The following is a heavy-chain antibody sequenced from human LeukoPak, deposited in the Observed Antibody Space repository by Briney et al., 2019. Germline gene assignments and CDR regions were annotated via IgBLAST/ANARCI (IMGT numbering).Heavy chain of an antibody. CDR1: GFTFSSYA. V-gene: IGHV3-23*01. CDR3: AKGQGLAAAGLFDY. Sequence: GASLRLSCAASGFTFSSYAMSWVRQASGKGLEWVSAISGSGGSTYYADSVKGRFTISRDNSKNTLYLQMNSLRAEDTAVYYCAKGQGLAAAGLFDYWGQGTLVTVSS. CDR2: ISGSGGST. J-gene: IGHJ4*02. D-gene: IGHD6-13*01.